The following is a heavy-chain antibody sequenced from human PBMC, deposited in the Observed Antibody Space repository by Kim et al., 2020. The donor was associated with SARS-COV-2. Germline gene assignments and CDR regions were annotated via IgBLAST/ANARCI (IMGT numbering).Heavy chain of an antibody. Sequence: SETLSLTCTVSGGSISSSSYYWGWIRQPPGKGLEWIGSIYYSGSTYYNPSLKSLVTISVDTSKNQFSLKLSSMTAADTAVYYCARHVRGIRPPTAFDIWGQGTMVTVSS. V-gene: IGHV4-39*01. CDR1: GGSISSSSYY. CDR3: ARHVRGIRPPTAFDI. D-gene: IGHD3-10*02. CDR2: IYYSGST. J-gene: IGHJ3*02.